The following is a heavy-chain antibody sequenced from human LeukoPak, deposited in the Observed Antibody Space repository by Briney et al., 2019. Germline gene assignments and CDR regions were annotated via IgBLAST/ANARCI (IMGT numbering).Heavy chain of an antibody. D-gene: IGHD3-16*02. V-gene: IGHV3-30-3*01. Sequence: GGSLSLSCAASGFTFSNYAMHWVRQAPGKGLEWVAVISYDGSNKYYIDSVKGRATISRDNSKNTLYLQMNSLRAEDTAVFYCARETIVSSSLDYWGQGTLVTVSS. CDR2: ISYDGSNK. J-gene: IGHJ4*02. CDR3: ARETIVSSSLDY. CDR1: GFTFSNYA.